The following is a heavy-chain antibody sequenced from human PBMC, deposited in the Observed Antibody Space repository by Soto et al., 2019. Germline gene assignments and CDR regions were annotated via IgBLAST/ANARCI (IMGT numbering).Heavy chain of an antibody. CDR1: GASLSDNY. Sequence: SETLSLTCAVYGASLSDNYCNWLRQPPGKGLEWIGEINHSGNTNYNPSLRSRVTISIDTSKNQLSLNLRSVSAADTAVYYCARGRGEFDAWGKG. D-gene: IGHD2-21*01. V-gene: IGHV4-34*01. J-gene: IGHJ5*02. CDR2: INHSGNT. CDR3: ARGRGEFDA.